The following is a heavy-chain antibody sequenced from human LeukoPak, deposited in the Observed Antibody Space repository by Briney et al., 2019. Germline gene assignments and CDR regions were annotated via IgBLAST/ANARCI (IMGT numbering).Heavy chain of an antibody. Sequence: GGSLRLSCAASGFTFSNYEMNWVRQAPGKGLEWVSYINARGTTMYYANSVKGRFTISRDNAKNSLYLQVNSLRAEDTAVYYCARELTHRGGDCHDYWGQGTLVTVSS. CDR3: ARELTHRGGDCHDY. J-gene: IGHJ4*02. CDR2: INARGTTM. D-gene: IGHD2-21*02. V-gene: IGHV3-48*03. CDR1: GFTFSNYE.